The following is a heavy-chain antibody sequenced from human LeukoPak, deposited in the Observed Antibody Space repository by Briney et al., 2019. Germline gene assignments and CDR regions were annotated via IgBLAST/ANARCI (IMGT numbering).Heavy chain of an antibody. CDR3: ARVDSSWYSSDY. J-gene: IGHJ4*02. V-gene: IGHV4-61*01. CDR1: GGXFSSGSYC. Sequence: SETLSLTCTVSGGXFSSGSYCWGWVRQPPGKKLKWHGYIYYSGSTNYNTSLKSRVTISVDTSKNQFSLRLSSVTAADTAVYYCARVDSSWYSSDYWGQGTLVTVSS. CDR2: IYYSGST. D-gene: IGHD6-13*01.